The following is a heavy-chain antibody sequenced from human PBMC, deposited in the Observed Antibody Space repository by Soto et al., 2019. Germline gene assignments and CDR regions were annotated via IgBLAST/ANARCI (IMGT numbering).Heavy chain of an antibody. V-gene: IGHV3-23*01. Sequence: DVELLESGGGLVQPGGSLRLSCAASGFTFSSYTMSWVRQPPGKGLEWVSVIGADGVTTYFADSVKGRFTISRDNFKNTMSLQVNSLRAEDTAVYYCAKKQKLSAGDVFFDYWGQGTPVTVSS. CDR3: AKKQKLSAGDVFFDY. D-gene: IGHD6-13*01. CDR1: GFTFSSYT. CDR2: IGADGVTT. J-gene: IGHJ4*02.